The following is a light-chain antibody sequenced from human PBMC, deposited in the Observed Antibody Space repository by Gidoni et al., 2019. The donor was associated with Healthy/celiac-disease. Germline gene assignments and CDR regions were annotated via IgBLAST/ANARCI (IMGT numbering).Light chain of an antibody. J-gene: IGLJ1*01. V-gene: IGLV2-14*03. CDR1: SRYVGGYNS. Sequence: QSALTQPASVSGSPGQSITISCTGTSRYVGGYNSVSWYQHHPGKAPNLMIFDVSNRPSGVSHRFSGSKSGNTASLTISGLQAEDEADYYCSSYTSSSTLVFGTGTKVTVL. CDR2: DVS. CDR3: SSYTSSSTLV.